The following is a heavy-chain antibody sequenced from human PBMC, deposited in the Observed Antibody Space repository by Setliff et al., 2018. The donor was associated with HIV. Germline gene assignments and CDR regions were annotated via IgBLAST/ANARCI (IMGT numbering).Heavy chain of an antibody. D-gene: IGHD3-22*01. V-gene: IGHV3-23*01. CDR1: GFTFSSYS. CDR3: ARGGVYYYDSSGWSMDY. Sequence: PGGSLRLSCAASGFTFSSYSMNWVRQAPGKGLEWVSAISSGGEIMFYADSVKGRFTISRDNSKNTLYLQMISLRADDTAVYYCARGGVYYYDSSGWSMDYWGQGTLVTVSS. CDR2: ISSGGEIM. J-gene: IGHJ4*02.